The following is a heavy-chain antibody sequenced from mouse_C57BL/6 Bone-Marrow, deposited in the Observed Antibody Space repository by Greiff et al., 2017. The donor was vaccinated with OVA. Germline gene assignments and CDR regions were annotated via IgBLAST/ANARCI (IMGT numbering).Heavy chain of an antibody. J-gene: IGHJ4*01. Sequence: QVQLQQSGAELVRPGASVKLSCKASGYTFTDYYINWVKQRPGQGLEWIARIYPGSGNTYYNEKFKGKATLTAEKSSSTAYMQLSSLTSEDSAVYFCARGHYYGSNYYAMDYWGQGTSVTVSS. D-gene: IGHD1-1*01. CDR3: ARGHYYGSNYYAMDY. V-gene: IGHV1-76*01. CDR1: GYTFTDYY. CDR2: IYPGSGNT.